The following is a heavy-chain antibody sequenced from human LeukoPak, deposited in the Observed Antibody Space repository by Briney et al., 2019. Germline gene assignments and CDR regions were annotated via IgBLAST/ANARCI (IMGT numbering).Heavy chain of an antibody. Sequence: SVTVSCTASGGTFSSYAISWVRQAPGQGLEWMGRIIPIFGIANYAQKFQGRVTITADKSTSTAYMELSSLRSEDTAVYYCARGYCSGGSCPYYYYYGMDVWGQGTTVTVSS. CDR3: ARGYCSGGSCPYYYYYGMDV. CDR2: IIPIFGIA. V-gene: IGHV1-69*04. J-gene: IGHJ6*02. D-gene: IGHD2-15*01. CDR1: GGTFSSYA.